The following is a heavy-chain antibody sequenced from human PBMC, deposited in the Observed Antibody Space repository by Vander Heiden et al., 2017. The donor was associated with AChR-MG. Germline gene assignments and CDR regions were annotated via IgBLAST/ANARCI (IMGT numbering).Heavy chain of an antibody. CDR2: IYYSGST. J-gene: IGHJ4*02. CDR3: ARHLRGQMATIFNTLPHPIDY. CDR1: GGSISSSSYY. Sequence: QLQLQESGPGLVKPSETLSLTCTVSGGSISSSSYYLGAIRQPPGKGLEWIGSIYYSGSTYYNPSLKGRVTISVDTSKNQFSLKLSSVTAADTAVYYCARHLRGQMATIFNTLPHPIDYWGQGTLVTVSS. V-gene: IGHV4-39*01. D-gene: IGHD5-12*01.